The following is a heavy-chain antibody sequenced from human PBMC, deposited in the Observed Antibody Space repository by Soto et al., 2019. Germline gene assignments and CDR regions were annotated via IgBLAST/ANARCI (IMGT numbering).Heavy chain of an antibody. D-gene: IGHD6-19*01. CDR1: GYTFTSYY. CDR2: INPGGGIT. CDR3: ARGLAVAYSPALL. J-gene: IGHJ4*02. V-gene: IGHV1-46*01. Sequence: QVQLEQSGAEVKNPGASVKVSCKASGYTFTSYYMHWVRQAPGQGLEWMGVINPGGGITSYAENLHGRVTMTRDTSTSTAYMELSSLRSEDTAIYYCARGLAVAYSPALLWGQGTLHTVYS.